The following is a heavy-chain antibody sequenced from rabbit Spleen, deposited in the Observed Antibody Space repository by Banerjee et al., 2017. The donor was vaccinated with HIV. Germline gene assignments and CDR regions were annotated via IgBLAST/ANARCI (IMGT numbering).Heavy chain of an antibody. CDR3: ARDSTSRDGLDL. J-gene: IGHJ3*01. CDR1: GLDFSSSYW. Sequence: QEQLVEYGGDLVQPEGSLTLTCKASGLDFSSSYWICWVRQAPGKGLEWIACIYTGDGNTYYASWAKGRFTISKTSSTTVTLQMTSLTAADTATYFCARDSTSRDGLDLWGQGTLVTVS. D-gene: IGHD1-1*01. V-gene: IGHV1S45*01. CDR2: IYTGDGNT.